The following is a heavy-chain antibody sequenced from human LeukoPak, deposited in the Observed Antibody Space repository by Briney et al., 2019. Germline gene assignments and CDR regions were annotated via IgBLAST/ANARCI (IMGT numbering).Heavy chain of an antibody. J-gene: IGHJ4*02. CDR2: ISASGGST. CDR3: AKRPGDNTPFDY. Sequence: GGSLRPSCAASGFTFSSYAMSWVRQAPGKGLEWVSAISASGGSTYYADSVKGRFTISRDNSKNTLYLQMNSLRAGDTAVYYCAKRPGDNTPFDYWGQGTLVTVSS. V-gene: IGHV3-23*01. D-gene: IGHD7-27*01. CDR1: GFTFSSYA.